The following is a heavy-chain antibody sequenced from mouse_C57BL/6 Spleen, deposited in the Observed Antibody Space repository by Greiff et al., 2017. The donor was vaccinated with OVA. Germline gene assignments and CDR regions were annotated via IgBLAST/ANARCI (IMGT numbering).Heavy chain of an antibody. CDR3: AREDRDYGSHLDY. D-gene: IGHD1-1*01. J-gene: IGHJ2*01. CDR1: GYSITSGYY. Sequence: EVKLQESGPGLVKPSQSLSLTCSVTGYSITSGYYWNWIRQFPGNKLEWMGYISYDGSNNYNPSLKNRISITRDTSKNQFFLKLNSVTTEDTATYYCAREDRDYGSHLDYWGQGTTLTVAS. V-gene: IGHV3-6*01. CDR2: ISYDGSN.